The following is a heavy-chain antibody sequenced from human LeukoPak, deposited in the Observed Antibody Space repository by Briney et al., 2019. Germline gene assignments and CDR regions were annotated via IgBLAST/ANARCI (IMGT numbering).Heavy chain of an antibody. D-gene: IGHD6-25*01. V-gene: IGHV1-2*02. Sequence: ASVKVSCKASGYTFIDYYMHWVRQAPGQGLEWIGWINPSSGGTNFAQKFQGRVAMTRDTSISTAHIQLSRLTSDDTAVYYCAGGSGYYFFDYWGQGILVTVSS. CDR3: AGGSGYYFFDY. CDR1: GYTFIDYY. J-gene: IGHJ4*02. CDR2: INPSSGGT.